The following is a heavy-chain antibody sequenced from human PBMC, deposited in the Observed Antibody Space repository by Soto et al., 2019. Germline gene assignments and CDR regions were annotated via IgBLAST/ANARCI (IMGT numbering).Heavy chain of an antibody. V-gene: IGHV3-23*01. J-gene: IGHJ4*02. CDR2: ISASGGST. CDR3: AKDRGGSATGWEYYDF. CDR1: GFAFSSYT. Sequence: PGGSLRLSCAASGFAFSSYTMSWVRQTPGKGLEWVSSISASGGSTYYGDSLKGRFTISRDNSKNTLNLHIKSLGVEDSAVYYCAKDRGGSATGWEYYDFWGQGTQVTVSS. D-gene: IGHD6-19*01.